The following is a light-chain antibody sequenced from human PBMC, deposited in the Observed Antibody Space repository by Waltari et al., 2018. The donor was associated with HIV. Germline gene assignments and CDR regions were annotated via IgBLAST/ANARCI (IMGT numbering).Light chain of an antibody. CDR3: CSYAGSSTYVV. CDR2: EGD. Sequence: QSALTQPASVSGSPGQSITISCTGTSSDFGSYNFVSWYQQPPGNAPKLIIYEGDKRPSGVSYRFSGSKAGSTASLTISGLQAEDEADYYCCSYAGSSTYVVFGGGTQLTVL. V-gene: IGLV2-23*01. CDR1: SSDFGSYNF. J-gene: IGLJ2*01.